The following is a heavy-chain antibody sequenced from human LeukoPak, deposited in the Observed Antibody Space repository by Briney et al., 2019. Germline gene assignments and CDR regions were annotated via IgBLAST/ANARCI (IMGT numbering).Heavy chain of an antibody. Sequence: SETLSLTCAVSGYSISSGYYWGWIRQPPGKGLEWIGRIYHSGSTYYNPSLKSRVTISVDTSKNQFSLKLSSVTAAATAVYYCATSYYGSGSYYSLYFDYWGQGTLVTVSS. V-gene: IGHV4-38-2*01. D-gene: IGHD3-10*01. CDR3: ATSYYGSGSYYSLYFDY. CDR2: IYHSGST. J-gene: IGHJ4*02. CDR1: GYSISSGYY.